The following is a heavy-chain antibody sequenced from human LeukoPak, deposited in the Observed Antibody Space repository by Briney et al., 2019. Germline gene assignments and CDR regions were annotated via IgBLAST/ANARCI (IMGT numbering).Heavy chain of an antibody. J-gene: IGHJ4*02. CDR2: ISTYNGIT. CDR1: GYTFTNYG. V-gene: IGHV1-18*01. Sequence: ASVKVSCKASGYTFTNYGISWVRQAPGQGLEWMGWISTYNGITTYAQNFQGRVTLTTDTPTTTGYMDLRGLSSDDTAVYFCARAKPFYDFFDFWGQGALVTVSS. D-gene: IGHD2/OR15-2a*01. CDR3: ARAKPFYDFFDF.